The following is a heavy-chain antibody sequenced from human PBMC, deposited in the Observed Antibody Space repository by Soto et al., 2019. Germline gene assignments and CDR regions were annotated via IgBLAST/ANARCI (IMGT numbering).Heavy chain of an antibody. CDR1: GFTFSSYS. Sequence: EVQLVESGGGLVQPGGSLRLSCAASGFTFSSYSMNWVRQAPGKGLEWVSYISSSSSTIYYGDSVKGRFTISRDNAKYSLYLQMNSLRAEDTAVYYCARHPERIAEIGWFDPWGQGTLVTVSS. D-gene: IGHD6-13*01. V-gene: IGHV3-48*01. CDR2: ISSSSSTI. J-gene: IGHJ5*02. CDR3: ARHPERIAEIGWFDP.